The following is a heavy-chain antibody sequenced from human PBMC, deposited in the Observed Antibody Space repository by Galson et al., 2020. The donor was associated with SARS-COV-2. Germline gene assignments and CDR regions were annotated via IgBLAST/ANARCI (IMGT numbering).Heavy chain of an antibody. V-gene: IGHV4-59*08. J-gene: IGHJ6*02. CDR2: IYYSGST. Sequence: ASETLSLTCTVSGGSISSYYWSWIRQPPGKGLEWIGYIYYSGSTNYNPSLKSRVTISVDTSKNQFSLKLSSVTAADTAVYYCARTGSGYSYGDFNYYYYGMDVWGQGTTVTVSS. CDR3: ARTGSGYSYGDFNYYYYGMDV. CDR1: GGSISSYY. D-gene: IGHD5-18*01.